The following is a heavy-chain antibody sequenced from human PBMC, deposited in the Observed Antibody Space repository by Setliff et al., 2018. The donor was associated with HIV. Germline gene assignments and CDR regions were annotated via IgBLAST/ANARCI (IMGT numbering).Heavy chain of an antibody. V-gene: IGHV4-38-2*02. Sequence: SETLSLTCTVSGYSISSGYYWGWIRQPTGKGLEWLGIISHSGSTYYNPSIKSRVTISVDTSKNQFSLKLSSVTAADTAVYYCASAMRGVVVTNMYYYYGMDVWGQGTTVTVS. CDR3: ASAMRGVVVTNMYYYYGMDV. CDR1: GYSISSGYY. J-gene: IGHJ6*02. D-gene: IGHD2-21*02. CDR2: ISHSGST.